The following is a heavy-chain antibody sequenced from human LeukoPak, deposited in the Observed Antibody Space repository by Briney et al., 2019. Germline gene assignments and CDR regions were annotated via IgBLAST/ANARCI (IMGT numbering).Heavy chain of an antibody. CDR3: ARDPGYSYGYNWFDP. D-gene: IGHD5-18*01. Sequence: PGGSLRLSCAASGFTVNNNYMNWVRQAPGKGLEWVSSISSSSSYIYYADSVKGRFTISRDNAKNSLYLQMNSLRAEDTAVYYCARDPGYSYGYNWFDPWGQGTLVTVSS. V-gene: IGHV3-21*01. CDR1: GFTVNNNY. CDR2: ISSSSSYI. J-gene: IGHJ5*02.